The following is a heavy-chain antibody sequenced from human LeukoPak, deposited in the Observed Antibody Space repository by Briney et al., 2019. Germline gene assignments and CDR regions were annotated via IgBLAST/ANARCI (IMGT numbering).Heavy chain of an antibody. Sequence: SETLSLTCTVSGGSVSSGSYYWSWIRQPPGKELEWIGYIYYSGSTNYNPSLKSRVTISVDTSKNQFSLKLSSVTAADTAVFYCARVASGYDVFDIWGQGTMVTVSS. J-gene: IGHJ3*02. V-gene: IGHV4-61*01. CDR2: IYYSGST. CDR3: ARVASGYDVFDI. CDR1: GGSVSSGSYY. D-gene: IGHD3-3*01.